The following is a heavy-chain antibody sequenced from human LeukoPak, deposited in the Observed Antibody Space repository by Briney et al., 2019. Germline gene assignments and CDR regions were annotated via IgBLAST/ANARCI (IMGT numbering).Heavy chain of an antibody. V-gene: IGHV4-30-4*01. J-gene: IGHJ4*02. D-gene: IGHD4-17*01. CDR3: ARSPMTTDPFFDY. CDR2: IYYSGST. Sequence: SQTLSLTCTVSGGSISSGDYYWSWIRQPPRKGLEWIGYIYYSGSTYYNPSLKSRVTISVDTSKNQFSLKLSSVTAADTAVYYCARSPMTTDPFFDYWGQGTLVTVSS. CDR1: GGSISSGDYY.